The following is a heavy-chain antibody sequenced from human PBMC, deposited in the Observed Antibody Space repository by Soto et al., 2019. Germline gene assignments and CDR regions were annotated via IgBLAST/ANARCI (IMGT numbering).Heavy chain of an antibody. V-gene: IGHV3-33*01. CDR3: ARDDRYSGPFDY. D-gene: IGHD3-16*02. J-gene: IGHJ4*02. CDR1: GFTFSTSG. Sequence: GGSLTLSCAAPGFTFSTSGMNWGPPAPGTGLEWVAVIWYHGRNEYYADSVKGRFTISRDNSKNTVYLQINSLRADDTAVYYCARDDRYSGPFDYWGQAALVTVSS. CDR2: IWYHGRNE.